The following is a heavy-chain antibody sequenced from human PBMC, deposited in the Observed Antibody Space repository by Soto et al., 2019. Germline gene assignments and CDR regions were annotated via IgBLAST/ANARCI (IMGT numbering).Heavy chain of an antibody. V-gene: IGHV3-21*01. Sequence: VGSRILSCAASGFSFSNDNMNLIRQAPGKGLEWVSSIISSGSFIYYADSMKGRFTISRDNAKNSLYLQMNSLRAEDTALYYCARVADYYDSSGYLPVVDWGQGTLVTVSS. CDR3: ARVADYYDSSGYLPVVD. D-gene: IGHD3-22*01. CDR1: GFSFSNDN. J-gene: IGHJ4*02. CDR2: IISSGSFI.